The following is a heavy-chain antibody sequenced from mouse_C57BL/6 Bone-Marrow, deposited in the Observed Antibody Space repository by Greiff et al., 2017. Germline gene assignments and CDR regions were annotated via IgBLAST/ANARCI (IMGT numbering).Heavy chain of an antibody. CDR2: IRSKSSTSAT. V-gene: IGHV10-3*01. Sequence: EVKLVESGGGLVQPKGSLKLSCAASGFTFNTYAMHWVRQAPGKGLEWVARIRSKSSTSATYYADSVKDRFTISRDDSQSMLYLQMNNLKTEDTAMYYCVKGQLRLQDYAMDYWGQGTSVTVSS. CDR1: GFTFNTYA. J-gene: IGHJ4*01. CDR3: VKGQLRLQDYAMDY. D-gene: IGHD3-2*02.